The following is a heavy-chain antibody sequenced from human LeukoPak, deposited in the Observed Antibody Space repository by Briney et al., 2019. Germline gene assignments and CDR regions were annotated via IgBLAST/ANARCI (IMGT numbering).Heavy chain of an antibody. V-gene: IGHV3-48*02. J-gene: IGHJ4*02. CDR2: ISRRTNTI. Sequence: GGSLRLSCAASGFSFSRFTLSSYSMKWVRQAPGKALEWVLYISRRTNTIYYTASAKCRFTSSRDNAKNSLYLQMNGLRDEDTALYYFAVEGRGYGSTEALDYWGQGTLVTVSS. CDR3: AVEGRGYGSTEALDY. CDR1: GFSFSRFTLSSYS. D-gene: IGHD5-18*01.